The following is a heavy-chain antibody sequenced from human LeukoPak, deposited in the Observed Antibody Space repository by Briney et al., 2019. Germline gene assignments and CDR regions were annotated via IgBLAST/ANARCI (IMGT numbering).Heavy chain of an antibody. Sequence: ASVKVSCKASVGTFISYAISWVRQAPGQGLEWMGRIIPIFGTANYAQKFQGRVTITTDESTSTAYMELGSLRSEDTAVYYCARRGSGWYGLNYWGQGTLVTVSS. CDR1: VGTFISYA. D-gene: IGHD6-19*01. CDR2: IIPIFGTA. J-gene: IGHJ4*02. V-gene: IGHV1-69*05. CDR3: ARRGSGWYGLNY.